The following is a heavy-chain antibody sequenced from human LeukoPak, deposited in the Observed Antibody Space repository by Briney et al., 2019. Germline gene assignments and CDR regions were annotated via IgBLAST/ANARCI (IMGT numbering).Heavy chain of an antibody. Sequence: SETLPLTCTVSGGSISSSSYYWGWIRQPPGKGLEWIGSIYYSGSTYYNPSLKSRVTISVDTSKNQFSLKLSSVTAADTAVYYCASQNGGSYIHYWGQGTLVTVSS. J-gene: IGHJ4*02. CDR3: ASQNGGSYIHY. CDR1: GGSISSSSYY. CDR2: IYYSGST. V-gene: IGHV4-39*01. D-gene: IGHD1-26*01.